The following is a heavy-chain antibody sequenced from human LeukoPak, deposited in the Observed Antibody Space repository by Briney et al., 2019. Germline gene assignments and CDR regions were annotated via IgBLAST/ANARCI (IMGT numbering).Heavy chain of an antibody. D-gene: IGHD1-26*01. J-gene: IGHJ6*03. CDR3: ARVGATTRDSYMDV. CDR1: GFTFDDYG. V-gene: IGHV3-20*04. CDR2: INWNGGST. Sequence: AGGSLRLSCAASGFTFDDYGMSWVRQAPGKGLEWVSGINWNGGSTGYADSVKGRFTISRDNAKNSLYLQMDSLRAEDAALYYCARVGATTRDSYMDVWGKGTTVTVSS.